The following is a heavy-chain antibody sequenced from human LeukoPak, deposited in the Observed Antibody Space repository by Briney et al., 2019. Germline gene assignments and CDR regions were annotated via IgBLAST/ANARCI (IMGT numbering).Heavy chain of an antibody. D-gene: IGHD1-26*01. CDR3: ARQAAKKWDLPGSFDS. V-gene: IGHV4-39*01. Sequence: SETLSLTCTVSGGSISSSSYYWGWIRQPPGKGLEWIGSIYYSGSTYYNPSLKSRVTISVDTSKNQFSLKLNSVTAADTAVYYCARQAAKKWDLPGSFDSWGQGILVTVSS. CDR2: IYYSGST. CDR1: GGSISSSSYY. J-gene: IGHJ4*02.